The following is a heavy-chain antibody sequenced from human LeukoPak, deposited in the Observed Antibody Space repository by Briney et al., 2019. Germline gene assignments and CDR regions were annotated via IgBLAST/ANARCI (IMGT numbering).Heavy chain of an antibody. Sequence: GGSLRLSCAASGFTVSSNYMSWVRQAPGKGLEGVAVIYSGGSTYYADSVKGRFTISRDNSKNTLYLQMNCLRAEGTAVYYCARMAWGSHFFDSWGQGTLVTVSS. V-gene: IGHV3-66*01. CDR3: ARMAWGSHFFDS. CDR1: GFTVSSNY. D-gene: IGHD3-16*01. J-gene: IGHJ4*02. CDR2: IYSGGST.